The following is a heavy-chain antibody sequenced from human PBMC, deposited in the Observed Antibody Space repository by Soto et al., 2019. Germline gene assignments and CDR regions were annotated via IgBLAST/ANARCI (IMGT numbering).Heavy chain of an antibody. J-gene: IGHJ3*02. V-gene: IGHV3-33*01. CDR3: ARDGTFGAKGGSLDI. D-gene: IGHD3-16*01. Sequence: LRLSCAASGFTFRTYGMHWVRQAPGKGLEWVAIFWYDGSNKYYAESVKGRFTISRDNSKNTLYLQMNSLRAEDTAVYYCARDGTFGAKGGSLDIWGQGTMVTVSS. CDR2: FWYDGSNK. CDR1: GFTFRTYG.